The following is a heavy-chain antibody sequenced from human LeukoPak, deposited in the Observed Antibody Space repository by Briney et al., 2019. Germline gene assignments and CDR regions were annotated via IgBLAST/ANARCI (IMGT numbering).Heavy chain of an antibody. V-gene: IGHV3-49*03. J-gene: IGHJ4*02. CDR2: IRSKAYGGTT. CDR1: GFTFGDYA. CDR3: TSRIAARSAIFDY. Sequence: GVSLRLSCRPWGFTFGDYAMSGFRQARGEGLEWVGFIRSKAYGGTTEYAASVKGRFTISRDDSKSIAYLQMNSLKTEDTAVYYCTSRIAARSAIFDYWGQGTLVTVSS. D-gene: IGHD6-6*01.